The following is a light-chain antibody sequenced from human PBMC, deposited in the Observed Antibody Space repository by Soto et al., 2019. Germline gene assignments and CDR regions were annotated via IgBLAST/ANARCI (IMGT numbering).Light chain of an antibody. CDR2: EDN. CDR1: SSDVGSYNL. Sequence: QSVLTQPASVSGSPGQSITISCTGTSSDVGSYNLVSWYQQHPGKVPKLIISEDNKRPSGVSNRFSGSKSGNTASLTISGLQAEDEADYYCCSYARGTSFGVFGTGTKLTVL. CDR3: CSYARGTSFGV. J-gene: IGLJ1*01. V-gene: IGLV2-23*02.